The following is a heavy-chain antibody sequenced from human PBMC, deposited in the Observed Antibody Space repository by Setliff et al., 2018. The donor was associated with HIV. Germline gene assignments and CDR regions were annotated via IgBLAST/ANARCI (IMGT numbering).Heavy chain of an antibody. CDR3: ARGVNFDY. D-gene: IGHD3-3*01. V-gene: IGHV4-59*01. CDR2: IYIYNSGST. CDR1: GGSFSGYY. J-gene: IGHJ4*02. Sequence: SETLSLTCSVPGGSFSGYYWSWIRQPPGKGLEWIGYIYIYNSGSTNYNPSLTSRVTISADTSRNQFSLKLTSVTAADTAIYYCARGVNFDYWGQGTQVTVS.